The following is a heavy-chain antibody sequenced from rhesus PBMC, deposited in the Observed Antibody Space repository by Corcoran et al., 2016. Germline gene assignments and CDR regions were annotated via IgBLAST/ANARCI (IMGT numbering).Heavy chain of an antibody. J-gene: IGHJ6*01. CDR2: INSGGGST. D-gene: IGHD6-31*01. Sequence: EVQLVESGGGLAKPGGSLRLSCAASGFTFSSYWMNWVRQAPGKGLEWVSAINSGGGSTYSADSVKGRFTSSRDNSKNTLSLQMNSLRAEDTAVYYCAKTVRRLAPYGLDSWGQGVVVTVSS. CDR1: GFTFSSYW. V-gene: IGHV3S25*01. CDR3: AKTVRRLAPYGLDS.